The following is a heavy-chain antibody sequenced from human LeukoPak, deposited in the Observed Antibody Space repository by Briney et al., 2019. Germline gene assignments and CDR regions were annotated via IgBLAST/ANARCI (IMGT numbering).Heavy chain of an antibody. CDR2: INIDGSEK. CDR1: GFTFSTYA. J-gene: IGHJ4*02. CDR3: ARSDRGPEY. V-gene: IGHV3-7*01. D-gene: IGHD6-25*01. Sequence: PGGSLRLSCAASGFTFSTYAMHWVRQAPGRGLEWVAIINIDGSEKHHVDSVKGRFTISRDNAKNSLYLQMNSLRAEDTAVYYCARSDRGPEYWGQGTLVIVSS.